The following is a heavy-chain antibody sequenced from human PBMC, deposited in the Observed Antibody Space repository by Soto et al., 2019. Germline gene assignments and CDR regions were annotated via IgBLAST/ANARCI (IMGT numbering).Heavy chain of an antibody. Sequence: SETLSLTCTVSGGSISSGDYYWSWIRQPPGKGLEWIGYIYYSGTTYYNPSLKSRVTISVDTSKNQFSLKLSSVTAADTAVYYCARALIQLWPNYYYGMDVWGQGTTVTVSS. J-gene: IGHJ6*02. D-gene: IGHD5-18*01. CDR3: ARALIQLWPNYYYGMDV. V-gene: IGHV4-30-4*01. CDR1: GGSISSGDYY. CDR2: IYYSGTT.